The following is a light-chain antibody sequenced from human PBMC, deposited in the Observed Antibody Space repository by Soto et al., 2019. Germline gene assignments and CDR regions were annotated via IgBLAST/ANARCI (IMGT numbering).Light chain of an antibody. CDR1: GSNIGAGYD. CDR3: QYFDNKPHVL. CDR2: SNI. J-gene: IGLJ3*02. V-gene: IGLV1-40*01. Sequence: QSVLTQPPSVSGAPGQRVTISCTGSGSNIGAGYDVHWYQLVSGTAPRLLIYSNINRPSGVPDRFSGSRSGAPASLAITGLQAEDEAHYYCQYFDNKPHVLFGGGTKLTVL.